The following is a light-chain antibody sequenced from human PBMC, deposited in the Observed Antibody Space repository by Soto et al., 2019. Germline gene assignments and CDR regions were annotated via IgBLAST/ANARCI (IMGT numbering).Light chain of an antibody. CDR3: QQYGSSGT. V-gene: IGKV3-20*01. CDR1: QSVGSD. Sequence: EILLTQSPSTLSLSPGERATLSCRASQSVGSDLAWYQQKPGQAPRLLIYGASNRATGIPDRLSGSGSGTDFTLTISRLEPEDFAVYYCQQYGSSGTFGQGTKVDIK. J-gene: IGKJ1*01. CDR2: GAS.